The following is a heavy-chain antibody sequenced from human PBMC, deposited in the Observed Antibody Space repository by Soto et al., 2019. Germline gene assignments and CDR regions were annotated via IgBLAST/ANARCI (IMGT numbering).Heavy chain of an antibody. J-gene: IGHJ6*02. Sequence: GGSLRLSCAASGFTFSSYAMSWVRQAPGKGLEWVSAISGSGGSTYYADSVKGRFTISRDNSKNTLYLQMNSLRAEDTAVYYCAKDHPGELKYYYYGMDVWGQGTTVTVSS. CDR2: ISGSGGST. D-gene: IGHD3-10*01. CDR1: GFTFSSYA. V-gene: IGHV3-23*01. CDR3: AKDHPGELKYYYYGMDV.